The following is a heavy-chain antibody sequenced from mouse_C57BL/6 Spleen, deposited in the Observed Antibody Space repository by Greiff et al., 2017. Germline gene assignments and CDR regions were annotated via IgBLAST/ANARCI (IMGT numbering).Heavy chain of an antibody. CDR2: IDPSDSYT. V-gene: IGHV1-69*01. CDR3: ARGDAVVYFDD. D-gene: IGHD1-1*01. CDR1: GYTFTSYW. J-gene: IGHJ2*01. Sequence: VQLQQPGAELVMPGASVKLSCKASGYTFTSYWMHWVKQRPGQGLEWIGEIDPSDSYTNYNQKFKGKSTLTVDKSSSTAYMQLSSLTSEDSAVYYCARGDAVVYFDDWGQGTTLTVSS.